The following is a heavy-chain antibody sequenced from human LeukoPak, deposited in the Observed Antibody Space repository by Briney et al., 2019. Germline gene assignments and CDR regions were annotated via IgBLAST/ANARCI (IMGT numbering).Heavy chain of an antibody. CDR1: GFTFSNYA. V-gene: IGHV3-23*01. D-gene: IGHD6-19*01. CDR2: ISGSGGST. CDR3: AKDRGSGWYENWFDP. J-gene: IGHJ5*02. Sequence: GGSLRLSCAASGFTFSNYAMSWVRQAPGKGLEWVSAISGSGGSTYYADSVKGRFTISRDNSKNTLYLQMNSLRVEDTAVYYCAKDRGSGWYENWFDPWGQGTLVTVSS.